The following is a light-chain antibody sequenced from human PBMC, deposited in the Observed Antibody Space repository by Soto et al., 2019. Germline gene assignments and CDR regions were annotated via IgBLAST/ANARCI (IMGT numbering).Light chain of an antibody. CDR3: QQYNDWPLT. CDR1: QSVSDN. V-gene: IGKV3D-15*01. J-gene: IGKJ4*01. CDR2: GAS. Sequence: EIALTQSPATLSVSPGERVTLSCRASQSVSDNLAWYQQKPGQAPRLLIYGASIRATDIPARFSGSGSGTEFSLTISSPQSEDFAVYYCQQYNDWPLTFGGGTKVDIK.